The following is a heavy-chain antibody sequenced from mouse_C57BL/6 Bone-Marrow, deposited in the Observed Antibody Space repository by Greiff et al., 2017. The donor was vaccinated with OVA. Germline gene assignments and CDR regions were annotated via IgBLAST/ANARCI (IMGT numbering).Heavy chain of an antibody. D-gene: IGHD1-1*01. V-gene: IGHV5-17*01. Sequence: EVKLVESGGGLVKPGGSLKLSCAASGFTFSDYGMHWVRQAPEKGLEWVAYISSGSSTIDYADTVKGRFTISRDNSKNTLFRQMTSLRSEATAMYYCARRSVVAKMYYFDYWGQGTTLTVSS. J-gene: IGHJ2*01. CDR3: ARRSVVAKMYYFDY. CDR1: GFTFSDYG. CDR2: ISSGSSTI.